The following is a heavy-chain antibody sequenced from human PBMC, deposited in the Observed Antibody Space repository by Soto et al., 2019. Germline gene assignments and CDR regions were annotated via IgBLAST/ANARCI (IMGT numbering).Heavy chain of an antibody. CDR3: AKGGGGSSSWYVTYYYYYMDV. D-gene: IGHD6-13*01. CDR2: ISGSGGST. CDR1: GFTFSSYA. V-gene: IGHV3-23*01. J-gene: IGHJ6*03. Sequence: GGSLRLSCAASGFTFSSYAMSGVRQAPGKGLEWVSAISGSGGSTYYADSVKGRFTISRDNSKNTLYLQMNSLGAAGTAVYYFAKGGGGSSSWYVTYYYYYMDVWGKGTTVTVSS.